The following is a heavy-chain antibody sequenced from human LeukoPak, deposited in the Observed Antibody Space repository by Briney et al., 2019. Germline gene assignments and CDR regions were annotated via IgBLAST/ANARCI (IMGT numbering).Heavy chain of an antibody. J-gene: IGHJ4*02. CDR1: GGSISSYY. CDR2: IHYSGKT. CDR3: ARDYGDHRVDY. V-gene: IGHV4-59*12. D-gene: IGHD4-17*01. Sequence: PSETLSLTCTVSGGSISSYYWSWIRQPPGKGLEWIGTIHYSGKTYYNPSLKSRITISIDTSKKQFALKLSSVTAADTAVYYCARDYGDHRVDYWGQGTLVTVSS.